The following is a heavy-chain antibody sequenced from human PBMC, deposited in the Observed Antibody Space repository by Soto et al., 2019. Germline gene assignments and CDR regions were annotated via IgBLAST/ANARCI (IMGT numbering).Heavy chain of an antibody. Sequence: PSETLSLTCIVSGGSISNYYRSWIRQPPGKGLEWIGYIYYSGSTNYNPSLKSRVTISVDTSKNQFSLKLSSVTAADTAVYYCARSYDFWSGYPPENWFDPWGQGTLVTVSS. CDR3: ARSYDFWSGYPPENWFDP. V-gene: IGHV4-59*01. J-gene: IGHJ5*02. CDR1: GGSISNYY. CDR2: IYYSGST. D-gene: IGHD3-3*01.